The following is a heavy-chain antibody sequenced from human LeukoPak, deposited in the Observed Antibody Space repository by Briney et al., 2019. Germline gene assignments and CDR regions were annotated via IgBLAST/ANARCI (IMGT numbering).Heavy chain of an antibody. D-gene: IGHD3-3*01. J-gene: IGHJ6*03. CDR2: IKQDGSEK. CDR1: GFTFINYW. Sequence: PGGSLRLSCAASGFTFINYWMSWVRQAPGKGLEWVANIKQDGSEKYYVDSVKGRFTISRDNAKNSLYLQMNSLRAEDTAVYYCARDFGRRHYDFWSGYFPNYYYMDVWGKGTTVTVSS. V-gene: IGHV3-7*01. CDR3: ARDFGRRHYDFWSGYFPNYYYMDV.